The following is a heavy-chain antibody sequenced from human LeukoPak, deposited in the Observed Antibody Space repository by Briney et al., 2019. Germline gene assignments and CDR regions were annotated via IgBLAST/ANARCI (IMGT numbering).Heavy chain of an antibody. CDR2: IYYSGST. CDR3: AREGYYDSSGYYIHDAFDI. V-gene: IGHV4-59*02. J-gene: IGHJ3*02. CDR1: GGSVSSYY. Sequence: PSETLSLTCTVSGGSVSSYYWSWIRQPPGKGLEWIGYIYYSGSTNYNPSLKSRVTISVDTSKNQFSLKLSSVTVADTAVYYCAREGYYDSSGYYIHDAFDIWGQGTMVTVSS. D-gene: IGHD3-22*01.